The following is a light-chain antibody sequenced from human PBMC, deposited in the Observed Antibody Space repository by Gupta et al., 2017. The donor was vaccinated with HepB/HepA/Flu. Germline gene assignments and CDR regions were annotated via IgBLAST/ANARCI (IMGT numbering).Light chain of an antibody. CDR1: SSDVGGYKY. J-gene: IGLJ1*01. V-gene: IGLV2-14*03. CDR2: DVT. Sequence: SVLTQPASGAGSPWPSITISCIETSSDVGGYKYVSWYQQHPGKAPKLIIYDVTNRPSGVSRRFSASKSDNTASLTISGLQTEDEALYFCSAYSSSRTLYVFGTGTEVTVL. CDR3: SAYSSSRTLYV.